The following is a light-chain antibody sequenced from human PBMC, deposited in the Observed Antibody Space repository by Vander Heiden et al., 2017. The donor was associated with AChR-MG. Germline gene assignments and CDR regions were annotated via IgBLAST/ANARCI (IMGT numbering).Light chain of an antibody. CDR1: SSNIGAGYD. CDR2: GDD. CDR3: QSYDSSLSGYV. V-gene: IGLV1-40*01. Sequence: QSVLTQSPSVSGAPGQRVTISCTGSSSNIGAGYDVHWYQHLPGAAPKLLIYGDDRRPSGVPDRFSGSKSGTSASLAITGLQAEDEADYYCQSYDSSLSGYVFGTGTKVTVL. J-gene: IGLJ1*01.